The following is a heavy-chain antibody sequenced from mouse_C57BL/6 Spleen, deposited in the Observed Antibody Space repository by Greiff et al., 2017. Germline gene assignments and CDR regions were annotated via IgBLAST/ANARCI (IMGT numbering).Heavy chain of an antibody. V-gene: IGHV2-6*03. CDR3: AREGASNYETWFAY. CDR2: IWSDGST. J-gene: IGHJ3*01. Sequence: VKVVESGPGLVAPSQSLSITCTVSGFSLTSYGVHWVRQPPGKGLEWLVVIWSDGSTTYNSALKSRLSISKDNSKSQVFLKMNSLQTDDTAMYYCAREGASNYETWFAYWGQGTLVTVSA. CDR1: GFSLTSYG. D-gene: IGHD1-1*01.